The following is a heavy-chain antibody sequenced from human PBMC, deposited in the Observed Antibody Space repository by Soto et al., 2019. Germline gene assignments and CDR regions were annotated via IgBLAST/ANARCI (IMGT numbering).Heavy chain of an antibody. CDR3: AKDLEYCSGGDCYKSSYWYFDL. V-gene: IGHV3-23*01. CDR2: ISGSGGRT. CDR1: GLTFRNYA. J-gene: IGHJ2*01. D-gene: IGHD2-15*01. Sequence: EVQLLESGGDLVQPGGSLRLSCAASGLTFRNYAMSWVRQAPGKGLEWVSAISGSGGRTYNADSVKGRFTISRDNSRNTLFLQINSLRAEDTAVYYCAKDLEYCSGGDCYKSSYWYFDLWGGGTLVTVSS.